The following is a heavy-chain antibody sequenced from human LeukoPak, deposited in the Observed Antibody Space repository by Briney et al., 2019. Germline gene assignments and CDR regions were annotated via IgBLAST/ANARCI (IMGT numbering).Heavy chain of an antibody. D-gene: IGHD2-2*01. CDR1: GFTFSSYE. J-gene: IGHJ5*02. V-gene: IGHV3-48*03. CDR3: ARGGDIVVVPAAMQGAYNWFDP. Sequence: GGSPRLSCAASGFTFSSYEMNWVCEAPGKGLEWVSYICSSRSTIYYADSVKGRFTISRDNSKNSLYLQMKRLRAEDTAVYYCARGGDIVVVPAAMQGAYNWFDPWGQGTLVTVSS. CDR2: ICSSRSTI.